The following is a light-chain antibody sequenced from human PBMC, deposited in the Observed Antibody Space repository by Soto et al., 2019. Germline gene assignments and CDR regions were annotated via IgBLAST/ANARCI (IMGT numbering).Light chain of an antibody. J-gene: IGKJ1*01. Sequence: EIVMTQSPATLSVSPGERATLSCRASQSVSSNLAWFQQKPGQAPRLLIYGTSTRATGIPVRFSGSGSGTEFTLTISSLQSEDFAVYYCQQYNDRPGTFGQGTKWEIK. CDR1: QSVSSN. CDR3: QQYNDRPGT. V-gene: IGKV3-15*01. CDR2: GTS.